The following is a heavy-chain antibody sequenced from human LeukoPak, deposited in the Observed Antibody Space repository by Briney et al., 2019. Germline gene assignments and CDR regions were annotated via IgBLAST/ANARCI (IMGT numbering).Heavy chain of an antibody. CDR1: GFTFSDYY. Sequence: PGGSLRLSCAASGFTFSDYYMSWIRQAPGKGLEWVSYISSSSSYTNYADSVKGRFTISRDNSQNTLYLQMNSLRAEDTAVYYCAKDRHYYGSGSFYTYFDYWGRGTLVTVSS. J-gene: IGHJ4*02. CDR2: ISSSSSYT. V-gene: IGHV3-11*05. D-gene: IGHD3-10*01. CDR3: AKDRHYYGSGSFYTYFDY.